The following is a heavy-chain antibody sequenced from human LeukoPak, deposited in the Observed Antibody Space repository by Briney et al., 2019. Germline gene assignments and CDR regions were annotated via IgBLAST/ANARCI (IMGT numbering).Heavy chain of an antibody. J-gene: IGHJ4*02. Sequence: PGGSLRLSCAASGFTFSSYAMSWVRQAPGKGLEWVSAISGSGGSTYYADSVKGRFTISRDNSKNTLYLQMNSLRAEDTAVYYCAKDAYGDYDGGGYFDYWGQGTLVTVSS. D-gene: IGHD4-17*01. CDR2: ISGSGGST. CDR3: AKDAYGDYDGGGYFDY. V-gene: IGHV3-23*01. CDR1: GFTFSSYA.